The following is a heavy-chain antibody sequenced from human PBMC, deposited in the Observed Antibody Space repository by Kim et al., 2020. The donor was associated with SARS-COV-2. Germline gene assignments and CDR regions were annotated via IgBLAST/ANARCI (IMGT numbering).Heavy chain of an antibody. CDR1: GGSISSYY. D-gene: IGHD6-19*01. J-gene: IGHJ3*02. CDR3: ASRSSVSWFDAFDI. CDR2: IDYSGST. V-gene: IGHV4-59*08. Sequence: SETLSLTCTVSGGSISSYYWSWIRQPPGKRLEWIGYIDYSGSTNYNPSLKSRVTISVDTSKNQFSLKLSSVTAADTAVYYWASRSSVSWFDAFDIWGQGTMHTVSS.